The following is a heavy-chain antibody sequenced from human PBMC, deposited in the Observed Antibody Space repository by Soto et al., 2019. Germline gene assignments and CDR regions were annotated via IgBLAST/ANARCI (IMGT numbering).Heavy chain of an antibody. CDR1: GFTFSDYY. J-gene: IGHJ4*02. D-gene: IGHD2-15*01. CDR3: ARGREWWSELSAFDY. V-gene: IGHV3-11*01. Sequence: QVQLVESGGGLVKPGGSLRLSCAASGFTFSDYYMSWIRQAPGKGLEWVSYISSSGSTIYYADSVKGRFTITRDNAKNALYRQMNSLRAEDTAVYYCARGREWWSELSAFDYWGQGTLVTVSS. CDR2: ISSSGSTI.